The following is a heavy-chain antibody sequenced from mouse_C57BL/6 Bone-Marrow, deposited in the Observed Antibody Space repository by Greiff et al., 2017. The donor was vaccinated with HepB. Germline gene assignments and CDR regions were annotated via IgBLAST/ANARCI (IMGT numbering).Heavy chain of an antibody. Sequence: VKLQESGAELARPGASVKLSCKASGYTFTSYGISWVKQRTGQGLEWIGEIYPRSGNTYYNEKFKGKATLTADKSSSTAYMELRSLTSEDSAVYFCARTYGSSYVGDYWGQGTTLTVSS. CDR2: IYPRSGNT. J-gene: IGHJ2*01. CDR3: ARTYGSSYVGDY. V-gene: IGHV1-81*01. D-gene: IGHD1-1*01. CDR1: GYTFTSYG.